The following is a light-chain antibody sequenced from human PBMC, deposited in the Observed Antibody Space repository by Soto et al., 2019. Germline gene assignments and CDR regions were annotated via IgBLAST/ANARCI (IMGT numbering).Light chain of an antibody. CDR1: QSVSSY. J-gene: IGKJ2*01. CDR3: QQRRNFLYP. CDR2: DAS. V-gene: IGKV3-11*01. Sequence: EIVLTQSPVTLSLSPGERVTLSCRASQSVSSYLAWYQQQPGQAPRLLIYDASKRATGIPARFSGSGSGTDFTLTISSLDPEDFAVYYCQQRRNFLYPFGHGTKVDIK.